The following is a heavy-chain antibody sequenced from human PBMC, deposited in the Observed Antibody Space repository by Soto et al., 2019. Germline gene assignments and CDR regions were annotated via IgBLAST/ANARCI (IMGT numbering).Heavy chain of an antibody. CDR2: ISYDGSNK. J-gene: IGHJ6*02. Sequence: GSLRLSCAASGVTFSSYAMHWVRQAPGKGLEWVAVISYDGSNKYYADSVKGRFTISRDNSKNTLYLQMNSLRAEDTAVYYRARPIAVAGEDGMDVWGQGTTVTVSS. CDR1: GVTFSSYA. D-gene: IGHD6-19*01. CDR3: ARPIAVAGEDGMDV. V-gene: IGHV3-30-3*01.